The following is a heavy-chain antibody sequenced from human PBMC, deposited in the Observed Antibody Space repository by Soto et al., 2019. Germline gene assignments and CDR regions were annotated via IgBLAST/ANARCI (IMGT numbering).Heavy chain of an antibody. D-gene: IGHD6-19*01. V-gene: IGHV1-8*01. Sequence: ASVKVSCKASGYTFTSHDINWVRQATGQGLEWMGWMNPNSGNTGYAQKFQGRVTMTRNTSISTAYMELSSLRSEDTAVYYCARWVGPIAVAGPSYYYYGMDVWGQGTTVTVSS. J-gene: IGHJ6*02. CDR1: GYTFTSHD. CDR2: MNPNSGNT. CDR3: ARWVGPIAVAGPSYYYYGMDV.